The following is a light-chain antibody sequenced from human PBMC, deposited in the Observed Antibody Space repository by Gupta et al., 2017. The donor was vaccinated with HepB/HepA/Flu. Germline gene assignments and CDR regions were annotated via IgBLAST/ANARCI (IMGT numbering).Light chain of an antibody. CDR2: AAS. CDR1: QSIDVY. CDR3: QQSYQTRT. Sequence: IQLTQSPSSLSVAVGDRVAITCPASQSIDVYLNWYQQKPEKAPKLLIYAASRSNRGVSSRFSGSGSGTDFTLTSSRLQAEDCATYYCQQSYQTRTFGEGTKVEI. J-gene: IGKJ4*02. V-gene: IGKV1-39*01.